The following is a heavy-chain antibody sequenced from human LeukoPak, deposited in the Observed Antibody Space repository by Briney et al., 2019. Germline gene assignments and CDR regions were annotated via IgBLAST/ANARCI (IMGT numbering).Heavy chain of an antibody. V-gene: IGHV3-33*06. CDR3: AKDAYVWGSYRSDY. CDR2: IWYDGSNK. D-gene: IGHD3-16*02. CDR1: GFTSSSYG. J-gene: IGHJ4*02. Sequence: GGSLRLSCAASGFTSSSYGMHWVRQAPGKGLEWVAVIWYDGSNKYYADSVKGRFTISRDNSKNTLYLQMNSLRAEDTAVYYCAKDAYVWGSYRSDYWGQGTLVTVSS.